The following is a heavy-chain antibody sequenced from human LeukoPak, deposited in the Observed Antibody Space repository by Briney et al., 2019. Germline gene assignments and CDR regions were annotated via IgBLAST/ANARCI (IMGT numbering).Heavy chain of an antibody. Sequence: SVKAFCKASGGTFSSYAISWVRQAPGQGLEWMGGIIPIFGTANYAQKFQGRVTITTDESTSTAYMELSSLRSEDTAVYYCARDRGYSYGLDYWGQGTLVTVSS. CDR2: IIPIFGTA. CDR1: GGTFSSYA. D-gene: IGHD5-18*01. J-gene: IGHJ4*02. CDR3: ARDRGYSYGLDY. V-gene: IGHV1-69*05.